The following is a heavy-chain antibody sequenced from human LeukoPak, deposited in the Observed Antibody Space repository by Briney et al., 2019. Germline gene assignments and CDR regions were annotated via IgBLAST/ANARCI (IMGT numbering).Heavy chain of an antibody. V-gene: IGHV1-2*02. CDR3: ARDAGDIVVVTGAFDI. Sequence: ASGSVSCSGSASRFTVCDIQRERHPPGQGLEWMGWINPNSGGTNYAQKFQGRVTMTRDTSISTAYMELSRLRSDDTAVYYCARDAGDIVVVTGAFDIWGQGTMVTVSS. D-gene: IGHD2-21*02. CDR1: ASRFTVCD. CDR2: INPNSGGT. J-gene: IGHJ3*02.